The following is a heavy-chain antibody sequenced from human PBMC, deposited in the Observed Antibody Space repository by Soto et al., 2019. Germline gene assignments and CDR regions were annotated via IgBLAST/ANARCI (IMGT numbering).Heavy chain of an antibody. CDR1: GGSISSYY. J-gene: IGHJ3*02. CDR3: ARGVILHAFDI. V-gene: IGHV4-59*01. Sequence: SETLSLTCTVSGGSISSYYWSWIRQPPGKGLEWIGYIYYSGSTNYNPSLKSRVTISVDTSKNQFSLKLSSVTAADTALYYCARGVILHAFDIWGQGTMVTVSS. D-gene: IGHD3-22*01. CDR2: IYYSGST.